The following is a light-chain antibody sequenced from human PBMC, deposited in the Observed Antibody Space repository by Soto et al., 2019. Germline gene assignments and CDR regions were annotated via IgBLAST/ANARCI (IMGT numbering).Light chain of an antibody. CDR2: KVS. Sequence: QSALTQPASVSGSPGESNTISCTGTSSDIGSYHLVSWYQHQSGKAPKLIIYKVSQWPSGVSDRFSASKSGNTASLTISGLQAEDQADYYCCSYAGSNWGYVFGTGTKLTVL. CDR1: SSDIGSYHL. CDR3: CSYAGSNWGYV. V-gene: IGLV2-23*02. J-gene: IGLJ1*01.